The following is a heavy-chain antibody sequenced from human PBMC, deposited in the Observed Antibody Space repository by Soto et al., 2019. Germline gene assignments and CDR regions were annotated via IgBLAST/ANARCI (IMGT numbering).Heavy chain of an antibody. CDR1: GYPISSGYY. V-gene: IGHV4-38-2*01. Sequence: SETLSLTCVVSGYPISSGYYWAWIRQPPGRGLDWIGSIYHSGRTSYKSSLKSRVTISVDTFNNQISLKRSSVTAADTAVYYCSRGGAIRETAVSYYFDYWGQGTLVTVSS. J-gene: IGHJ4*02. CDR2: IYHSGRT. D-gene: IGHD1-26*01. CDR3: SRGGAIRETAVSYYFDY.